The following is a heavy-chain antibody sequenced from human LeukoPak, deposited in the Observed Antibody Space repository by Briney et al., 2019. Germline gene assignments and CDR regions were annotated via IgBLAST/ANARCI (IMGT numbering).Heavy chain of an antibody. CDR1: TYTFTNNY. D-gene: IGHD4-23*01. V-gene: IGHV1-46*01. CDR2: INPNDGST. CDR3: ARGRWAVVTPSEYYCMDV. Sequence: ASVKVSCKASTYTFTNNYLHWVRQAPGQGLEWMGLINPNDGSTDYAQKFQGRVTVTRDTSTSTVYMELSSLGSEDTAVYYCARGRWAVVTPSEYYCMDVWGKGTTVTVSS. J-gene: IGHJ6*03.